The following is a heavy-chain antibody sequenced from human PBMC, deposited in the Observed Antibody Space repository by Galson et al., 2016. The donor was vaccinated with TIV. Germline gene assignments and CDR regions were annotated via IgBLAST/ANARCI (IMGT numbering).Heavy chain of an antibody. CDR2: VRYDGSHK. CDR1: GFTFSTYV. D-gene: IGHD3-3*01. CDR3: AKGMAIFGVIPPWGGMDV. Sequence: SLRLSCAASGFTFSTYVMHWVRQAPGKGLEWVAFVRYDGSHKNYADSVKGRFTICRDNSKYTLYLQMNSLRAEHTAVYYCAKGMAIFGVIPPWGGMDVWGQGTTVTVSS. J-gene: IGHJ6*02. V-gene: IGHV3-30*02.